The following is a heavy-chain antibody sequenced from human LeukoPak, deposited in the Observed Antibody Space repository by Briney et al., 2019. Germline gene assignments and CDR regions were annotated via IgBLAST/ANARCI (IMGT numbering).Heavy chain of an antibody. CDR1: GGSLSGYF. V-gene: IGHV4-34*01. J-gene: IGHJ6*03. Sequence: PSETLSLTCAVYGGSLSGYFWSWIRQPPGKGLEWIGEIHHTGATNYKPSLKSRVSISLDMSKNQLSLEMRSVTAADTAVYYCARGRLDYYYVDVWGRGTAVTVSS. CDR2: IHHTGAT. CDR3: ARGRLDYYYVDV. D-gene: IGHD3-9*01.